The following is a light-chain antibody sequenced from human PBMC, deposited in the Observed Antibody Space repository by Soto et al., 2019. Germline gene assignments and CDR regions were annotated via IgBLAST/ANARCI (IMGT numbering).Light chain of an antibody. CDR2: DAS. J-gene: IGKJ1*01. CDR1: QSVSSY. V-gene: IGKV3-11*01. CDR3: QQYNNWPWT. Sequence: VFAQSPGSLPLSPVSRATLSCRARQSVSSYLAWYQQKPGQAPRLLIYDASNRATGIPARFSGSGSGTEFTLTISSLQTEDFALYYCQQYNNWPWTFGQGTKVDIK.